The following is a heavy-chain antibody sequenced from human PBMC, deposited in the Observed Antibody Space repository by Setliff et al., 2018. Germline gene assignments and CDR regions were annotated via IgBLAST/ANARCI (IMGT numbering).Heavy chain of an antibody. Sequence: SETLSLTCNVSGASINTGTYYWAWIRQPPGKGLEWIGRIHYSGTTYYNASLKSRVTISVDTSKNQFSLRLNSVTAADTAVYYCARTGTYRYFDYWSQGTLVTVSS. D-gene: IGHD1-26*01. J-gene: IGHJ4*02. CDR3: ARTGTYRYFDY. CDR1: GASINTGTYY. V-gene: IGHV4-39*01. CDR2: IHYSGTT.